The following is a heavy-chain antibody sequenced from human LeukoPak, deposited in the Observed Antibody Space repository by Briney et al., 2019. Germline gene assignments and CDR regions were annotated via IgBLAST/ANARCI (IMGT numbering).Heavy chain of an antibody. CDR2: ISPDGSTT. J-gene: IGHJ4*02. D-gene: IGHD1-1*01. Sequence: GGSLRLSCVASRFTFSSYWMHWVRQAPGTGLVWVSYISPDGSTTRYADSVKGRFTISRDNAKNRLYLQMNSLRVEDTAVYFCESAWSYWGQGALVTVSS. CDR1: RFTFSSYW. CDR3: ESAWSY. V-gene: IGHV3-74*01.